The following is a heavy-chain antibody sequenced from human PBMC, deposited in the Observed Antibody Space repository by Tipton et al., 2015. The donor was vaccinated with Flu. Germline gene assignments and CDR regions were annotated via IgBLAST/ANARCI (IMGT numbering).Heavy chain of an antibody. V-gene: IGHV4-39*07. CDR3: AREGSSSWYGGAFDY. CDR2: IYYSGST. D-gene: IGHD6-13*01. Sequence: TLSLTCTVSGGSISSSSYYWGWIRQPPGKGLEWIGSIYYSGSTYHNPSLKSRVTISVDTSKNQFSLKLSSVTAADTAVYYCAREGSSSWYGGAFDYWGQGTLVTVSS. J-gene: IGHJ4*02. CDR1: GGSISSSSYY.